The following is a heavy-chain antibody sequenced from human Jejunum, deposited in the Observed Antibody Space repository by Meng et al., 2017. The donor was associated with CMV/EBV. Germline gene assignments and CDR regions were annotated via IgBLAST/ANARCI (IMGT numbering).Heavy chain of an antibody. D-gene: IGHD2-2*01. CDR1: SSSSNY. CDR3: ARGDHCGTTSCYPHWFDP. J-gene: IGHJ5*02. V-gene: IGHV4-39*07. Sequence: SSSSNYWGWIRQPPGKGLEWIGSIFYSGTTNYNPSLKSRVTISVDTSKNQFSLNLTSVTAADTAVYYCARGDHCGTTSCYPHWFDPWGQGTLVTVSS. CDR2: IFYSGTT.